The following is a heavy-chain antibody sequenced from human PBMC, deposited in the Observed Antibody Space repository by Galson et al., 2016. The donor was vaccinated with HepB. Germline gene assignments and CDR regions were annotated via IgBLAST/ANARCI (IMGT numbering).Heavy chain of an antibody. V-gene: IGHV3-33*05. D-gene: IGHD4-17*01. CDR2: TTYDEDNK. CDR3: AREQDYGDYRTADY. J-gene: IGHJ4*02. CDR1: GFSFSSCG. Sequence: SLRLSCATSGFSFSSCGMHWVRQAPGRGLEWVAVTTYDEDNKYYAASVKGRFTIPRDKSKSTLYLEMSSRRAEDTAVYYCAREQDYGDYRTADYWGQGTLVTVAS.